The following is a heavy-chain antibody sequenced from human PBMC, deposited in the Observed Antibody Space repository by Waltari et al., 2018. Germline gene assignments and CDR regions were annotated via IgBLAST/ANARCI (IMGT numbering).Heavy chain of an antibody. CDR1: GFTFSSYA. CDR3: AKDSYDSSGYLIDY. D-gene: IGHD3-22*01. CDR2: ISGRGGST. Sequence: EVQLLESGGGLVQPGGSLRLSCAASGFTFSSYAMSWVRQAPGKGLEWVSAISGRGGSTYDADSVKGRFTISRDNSKNTLYLQMNSLRAEDTAVYYCAKDSYDSSGYLIDYWGQGTLVTVSS. V-gene: IGHV3-23*01. J-gene: IGHJ4*02.